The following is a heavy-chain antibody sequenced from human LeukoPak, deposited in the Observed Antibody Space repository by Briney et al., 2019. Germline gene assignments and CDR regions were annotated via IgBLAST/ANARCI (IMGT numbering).Heavy chain of an antibody. D-gene: IGHD6-13*01. J-gene: IGHJ4*02. CDR2: INPSGGST. V-gene: IGHV1-46*01. CDR3: ARTRTQQPLNFDY. CDR1: GYTFTSYY. Sequence: ASVKVSCKASGYTFTSYYMHWVRQAPGQGLEWMGIINPSGGSTSYAQKFQGRVTMTRDTSTSTAYMELSRLRSDDTAVYYCARTRTQQPLNFDYWGQGTLVTVSS.